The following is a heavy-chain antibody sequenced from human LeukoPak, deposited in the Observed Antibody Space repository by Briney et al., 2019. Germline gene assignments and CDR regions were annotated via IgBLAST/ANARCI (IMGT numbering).Heavy chain of an antibody. CDR1: GFTFSRYS. CDR2: ISWNSGSI. J-gene: IGHJ4*02. D-gene: IGHD3-10*01. Sequence: SGGSLRLSCTASGFTFSRYSMTWVRQAPGKGLEWVSGISWNSGSIGYADSVKGRFTISRDNAKNSLYLQMNSLRAEDTAVYYCAKGPRAYYYGSGTYSKESYLDYWGQGTLVTVSS. V-gene: IGHV3-48*04. CDR3: AKGPRAYYYGSGTYSKESYLDY.